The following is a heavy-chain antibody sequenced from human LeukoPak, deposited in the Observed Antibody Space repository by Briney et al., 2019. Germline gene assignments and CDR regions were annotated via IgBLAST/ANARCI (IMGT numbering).Heavy chain of an antibody. V-gene: IGHV4-4*07. J-gene: IGHJ4*02. D-gene: IGHD6-19*01. CDR1: GGSISSYY. Sequence: SETLSLTCTVSGGSISSYYWSWIRQPPGKGLEWIGRIYTSGSTNYNPSLKSRVTISVDTSKNQFSLKLSSVTAADTAVYYCARDRSHQWLGEFDYWGQGTLVTVSS. CDR3: ARDRSHQWLGEFDY. CDR2: IYTSGST.